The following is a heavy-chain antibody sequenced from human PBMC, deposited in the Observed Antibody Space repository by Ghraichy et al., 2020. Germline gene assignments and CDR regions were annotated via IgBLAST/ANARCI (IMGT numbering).Heavy chain of an antibody. CDR3: ARMDIVVVPAAILHLDY. CDR2: ISSSSSYI. V-gene: IGHV3-21*01. D-gene: IGHD2-2*02. Sequence: GGSLRLSCAASGFTFSSYSMNWVRQAPGKGLEWVSSISSSSSYIYYADSVKGRFTISRDNAKNSLYLQMNSLRAEDTAVYYCARMDIVVVPAAILHLDYWGQGTLVTVSS. J-gene: IGHJ4*02. CDR1: GFTFSSYS.